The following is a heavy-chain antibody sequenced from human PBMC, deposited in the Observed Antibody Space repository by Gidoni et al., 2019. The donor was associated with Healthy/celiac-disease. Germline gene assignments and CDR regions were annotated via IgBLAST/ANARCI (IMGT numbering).Heavy chain of an antibody. CDR3: AKGRQDSSGYYSKIAEDAFDI. D-gene: IGHD3-22*01. V-gene: IGHV3-23*01. CDR2: ISGSGGST. J-gene: IGHJ3*02. Sequence: EVQLLESGGGLVQPGGSLRLSCAASGFTFSSYAISWVRQAPGKGLEWVSAISGSGGSTYYEDSVKGRFTISRDNSKNTLYLQMNSLRAEDTAVYYCAKGRQDSSGYYSKIAEDAFDIWGQGTMVTVSS. CDR1: GFTFSSYA.